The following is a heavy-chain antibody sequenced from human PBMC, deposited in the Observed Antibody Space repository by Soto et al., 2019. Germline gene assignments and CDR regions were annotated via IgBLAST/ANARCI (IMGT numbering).Heavy chain of an antibody. V-gene: IGHV3-21*06. CDR2: ISSTTNYI. D-gene: IGHD2-2*02. J-gene: IGHJ4*02. CDR1: GFTFTRYS. Sequence: PGGSLRLSCAASGFTFTRYSMNWVRQAPGKGLEWVSSISSTTNYIYYGDSMKGRFTISRDNAKNSLYLEMNSLRAEDTAVYYCAKSPNFYCSSPNCYKYYFDHWGQGTRVTVSS. CDR3: AKSPNFYCSSPNCYKYYFDH.